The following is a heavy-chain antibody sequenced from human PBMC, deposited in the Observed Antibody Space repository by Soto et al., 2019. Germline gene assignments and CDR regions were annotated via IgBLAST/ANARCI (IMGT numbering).Heavy chain of an antibody. Sequence: SETLALTCAFYGGSFEDFYWSWVRHSPGKGLEWIGEISHDGGTNYSPSLASRISISADTSKNQFSLHLKSVTAADTGLYYCARGQLVWYGDLTPYYRDMDVWGQGTTVTVS. CDR2: ISHDGGT. CDR1: GGSFEDFY. V-gene: IGHV4-34*01. D-gene: IGHD3-10*01. J-gene: IGHJ6*02. CDR3: ARGQLVWYGDLTPYYRDMDV.